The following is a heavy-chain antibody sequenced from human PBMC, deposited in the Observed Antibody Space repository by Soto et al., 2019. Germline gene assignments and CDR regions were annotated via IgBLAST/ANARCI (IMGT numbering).Heavy chain of an antibody. CDR2: IIPIFGTA. CDR1: GGTFSSYA. Sequence: QVQLVQSGAEVKKPGSSVKVSCKASGGTFSSYAISWVRQAPGQGLEWMGGIIPIFGTANYAQKFQGRVTITAEESPSTAYMELSRLRSEDTAVYYCARDQDSGYVINLLYFYNMDVWGQGTTVTVSS. D-gene: IGHD5-12*01. CDR3: ARDQDSGYVINLLYFYNMDV. V-gene: IGHV1-69*12. J-gene: IGHJ6*02.